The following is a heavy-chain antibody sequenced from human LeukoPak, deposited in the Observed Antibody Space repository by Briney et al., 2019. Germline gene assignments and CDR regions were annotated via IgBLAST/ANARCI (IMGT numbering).Heavy chain of an antibody. J-gene: IGHJ4*02. CDR1: GYSFTSYW. Sequence: GEPLKISCKGSGYSFTSYWIGWVRQMPGKGLEWMGIIYPGDSDTRYSPSFQGQVTISADKSISTAYLQWSSLKASDTAMYYCARHTYYYDSSGYYLFDYWGQGTLVTVSS. V-gene: IGHV5-51*01. D-gene: IGHD3-22*01. CDR3: ARHTYYYDSSGYYLFDY. CDR2: IYPGDSDT.